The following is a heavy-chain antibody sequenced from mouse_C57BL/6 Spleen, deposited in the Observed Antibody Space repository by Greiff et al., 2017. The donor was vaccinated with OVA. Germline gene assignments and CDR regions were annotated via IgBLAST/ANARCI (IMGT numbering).Heavy chain of an antibody. Sequence: EVLLVESGGGLVQPKGSLKLSCAASGFSFNTYAMNWVRQAPGKGLEWVACISSKSNNFASSYAVSVQDRFTTSRYDSDNMLYLKMNNMKTEDTARYYCEGACYYAMDYWGKGTSVTVSS. CDR2: ISSKSNNFAS. J-gene: IGHJ4*01. CDR1: GFSFNTYA. CDR3: EGACYYAMDY. V-gene: IGHV10-1*01.